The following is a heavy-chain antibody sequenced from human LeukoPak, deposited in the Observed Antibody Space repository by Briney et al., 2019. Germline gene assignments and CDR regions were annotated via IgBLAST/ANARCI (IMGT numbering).Heavy chain of an antibody. CDR2: IIPIIGIA. J-gene: IGHJ4*02. D-gene: IGHD1-1*01. CDR3: ARGGGTGSNHFDY. V-gene: IGHV1-69*04. Sequence: GASVKVSCKASGYTFTSYGISWVRQAPGQGLEWMGRIIPIIGIANYAQKFQGRVTITADKSTSTTYMELSSLRSEDTAVYYCARGGGTGSNHFDYWGQGTLVTVSS. CDR1: GYTFTSYG.